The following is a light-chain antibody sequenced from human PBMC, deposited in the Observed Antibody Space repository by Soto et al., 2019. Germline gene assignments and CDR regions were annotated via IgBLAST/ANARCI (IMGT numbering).Light chain of an antibody. Sequence: EIVMTQSPATLSLSPGERATLSCRASQSVTSNYLSWYQQKPGQAPRLLIYCASTRATDIPARFSGSGSGTDFTLTISSLQPEDFAVYYCQQDYNLPITFGQGTRLEMK. CDR1: QSVTSNY. V-gene: IGKV3D-7*01. CDR3: QQDYNLPIT. CDR2: CAS. J-gene: IGKJ5*01.